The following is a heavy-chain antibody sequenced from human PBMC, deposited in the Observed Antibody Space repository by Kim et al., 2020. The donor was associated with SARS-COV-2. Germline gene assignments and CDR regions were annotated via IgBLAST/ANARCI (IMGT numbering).Heavy chain of an antibody. CDR1: GGSFSGYY. J-gene: IGHJ5*02. CDR2: INQSGIT. D-gene: IGHD3-10*01. Sequence: SETLSLTCAVHGGSFSGYYWNWIRQVPGKGLEWIGEINQSGITKYNPSLKSRVTISIDTSKNHFSLKLTALTAADTGVYYCSSGYGSGTYSGWFDPWGQG. CDR3: SSGYGSGTYSGWFDP. V-gene: IGHV4-34*01.